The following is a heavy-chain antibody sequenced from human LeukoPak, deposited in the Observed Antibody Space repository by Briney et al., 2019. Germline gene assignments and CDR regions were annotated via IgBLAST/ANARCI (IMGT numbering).Heavy chain of an antibody. Sequence: SETLSLTCSVSGDFITAYYWSWIRQPPGKGLGWIGYVYYTGSTEYNPSLRSRVTISLEMSKHQFSLNLTSVTAADTAVYYCASNTGTVFDYWGQGALVTVSS. J-gene: IGHJ4*02. CDR2: VYYTGST. D-gene: IGHD7-27*01. CDR1: GDFITAYY. V-gene: IGHV4-59*01. CDR3: ASNTGTVFDY.